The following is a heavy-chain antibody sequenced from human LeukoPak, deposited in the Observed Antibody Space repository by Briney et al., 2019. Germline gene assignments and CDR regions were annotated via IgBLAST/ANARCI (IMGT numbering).Heavy chain of an antibody. J-gene: IGHJ6*03. Sequence: GGSLRLSCAASGFTFSSFDMHWVRQPPGQGVEWLSTIGTASDTYYPGSVEGRFTLSRDNAKNSLYLQMNSLTAGDTAVYYCARGPPRGKYYYMDVWGKGTTVTVSS. V-gene: IGHV3-13*01. CDR2: IGTASDT. D-gene: IGHD1-1*01. CDR3: ARGPPRGKYYYMDV. CDR1: GFTFSSFD.